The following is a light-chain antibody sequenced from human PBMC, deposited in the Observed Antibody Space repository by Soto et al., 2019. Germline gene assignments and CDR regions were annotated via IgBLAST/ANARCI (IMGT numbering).Light chain of an antibody. V-gene: IGLV1-44*01. J-gene: IGLJ1*01. CDR1: SSNIGSNT. Sequence: QSALTQPPSASGTPGQRVTTSCSGSSSNIGSNTVNWYQHLPGTAPKLLIYSNNQRPSGVPDRFSGSKSGTSASLAISGLQSEDEADYYCAAWDDSLNRYVFGTGTKVTVL. CDR2: SNN. CDR3: AAWDDSLNRYV.